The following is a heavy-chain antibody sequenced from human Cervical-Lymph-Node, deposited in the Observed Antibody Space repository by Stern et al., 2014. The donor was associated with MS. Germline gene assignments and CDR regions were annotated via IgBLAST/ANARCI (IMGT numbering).Heavy chain of an antibody. D-gene: IGHD3-22*01. CDR2: IYWDNDR. J-gene: IGHJ4*02. CDR1: GFSLRTPEVA. Sequence: QVTLRESGPTLVKPTQTLTLTCTFFGFSLRTPEVAGGWIRQPPGKALEWHALIYWDNDRRYRPSLESRLTITKDTSRNQVFLTMTNMGPVDTATYYCAHGRHYDSSVFESWGQGTLVTVSS. V-gene: IGHV2-5*02. CDR3: AHGRHYDSSVFES.